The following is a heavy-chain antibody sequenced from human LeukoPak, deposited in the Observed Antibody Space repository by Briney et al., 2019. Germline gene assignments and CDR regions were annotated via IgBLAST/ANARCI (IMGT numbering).Heavy chain of an antibody. V-gene: IGHV3-23*01. CDR3: ARGSAWACHGVRCYPLDN. CDR1: GFTFTHYA. D-gene: IGHD2-8*01. Sequence: GGSLRLSCAASGFTFTHYAMSWVRQAPGRGLEWIAAISGGGSHSWHADSVKGRFTISSDNSRDTLYLQMNSLRVDDTAVYYCARGSAWACHGVRCYPLDNWGQGALVTVSS. CDR2: ISGGGSHS. J-gene: IGHJ4*02.